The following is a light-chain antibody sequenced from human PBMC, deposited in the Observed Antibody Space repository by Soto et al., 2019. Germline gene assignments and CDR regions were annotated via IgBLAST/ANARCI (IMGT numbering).Light chain of an antibody. Sequence: QSVLTQPRSVSGSPGQSVTLSCTGTRSDVGGYNYVSWYQQHPGKAPKLMIYDVSKRPSGVPDRFSGSKSGNTASLTISGLQAEDEAEYYCCSYAGSYTSLFGGGTKLTVL. J-gene: IGLJ2*01. V-gene: IGLV2-11*01. CDR1: RSDVGGYNY. CDR2: DVS. CDR3: CSYAGSYTSL.